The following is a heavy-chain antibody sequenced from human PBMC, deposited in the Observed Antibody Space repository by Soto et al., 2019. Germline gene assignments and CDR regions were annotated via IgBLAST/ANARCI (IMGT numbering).Heavy chain of an antibody. CDR1: GFSFSSYA. Sequence: GSLRLSCEASGFSFSSYAMIWFRQATGKGLEWVSVISGSGGSSYFADSVKGRFTMTRDTSTNTVYMELSSLRSDDTAVYFCARDNYGPLDYWGQGTLVTVSS. J-gene: IGHJ4*02. V-gene: IGHV3-23*01. CDR2: ISGSGGSS. CDR3: ARDNYGPLDY. D-gene: IGHD3-10*01.